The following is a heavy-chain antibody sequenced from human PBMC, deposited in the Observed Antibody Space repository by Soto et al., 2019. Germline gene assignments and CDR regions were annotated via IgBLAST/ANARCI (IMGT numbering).Heavy chain of an antibody. CDR2: IHSSGST. CDR3: ARDRFGPLARGPCGMDV. V-gene: IGHV4-30-4*01. CDR1: GGSISSADYY. Sequence: SETLSLTCTVSGGSISSADYYWTWIRQPPGKGLEWIGYIHSSGSTYYNPSLKSRLTISVDTSKNQFSLKLTSVTAADTGVYYCARDRFGPLARGPCGMDVWGQGITVTVSS. D-gene: IGHD3-10*01. J-gene: IGHJ6*02.